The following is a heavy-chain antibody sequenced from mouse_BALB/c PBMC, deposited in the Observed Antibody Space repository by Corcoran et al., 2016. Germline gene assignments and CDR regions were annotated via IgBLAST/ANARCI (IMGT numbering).Heavy chain of an antibody. J-gene: IGHJ2*01. CDR3: ARGSSGYDY. V-gene: IGHV9-1*02. Sequence: QIQLVQSGPELKKPGETVKISCKASGYTFTNYGMNWVKQAPGKGLKWMGWINTYTGEPNYADDFKGRFAFSLETSASTAYLQINNLKHEDMATYFCARGSSGYDYWGQGTTLTVSS. CDR2: INTYTGEP. CDR1: GYTFTNYG. D-gene: IGHD3-1*01.